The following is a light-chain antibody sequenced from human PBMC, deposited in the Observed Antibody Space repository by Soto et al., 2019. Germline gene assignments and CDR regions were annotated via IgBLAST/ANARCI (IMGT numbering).Light chain of an antibody. Sequence: DIVMTQSPDSLAVSLGERATINCKSSQSVLYSSSNKNYLAWYQQKPGQSPKLLIYWASTRESGVPDRFSGSGSGKDFTLTISSLQAEDVAIYYCQQYYTTPRTFGQGTKVEIK. V-gene: IGKV4-1*01. CDR2: WAS. CDR3: QQYYTTPRT. J-gene: IGKJ1*01. CDR1: QSVLYSSSNKNY.